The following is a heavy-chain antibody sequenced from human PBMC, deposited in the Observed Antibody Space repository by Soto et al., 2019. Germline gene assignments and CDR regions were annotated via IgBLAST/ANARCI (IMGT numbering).Heavy chain of an antibody. Sequence: GGSLRLSCAASGFTFSSYGMHWVRQAPGKGLEWVAVISYDGSNKYYADSVKGRFTISRDNSKNTLYLQMNSLRAEDTAVYYCAKDTESIAARPGYGMDVWGQGTTVTVSS. CDR3: AKDTESIAARPGYGMDV. D-gene: IGHD6-6*01. CDR2: ISYDGSNK. CDR1: GFTFSSYG. J-gene: IGHJ6*02. V-gene: IGHV3-30*18.